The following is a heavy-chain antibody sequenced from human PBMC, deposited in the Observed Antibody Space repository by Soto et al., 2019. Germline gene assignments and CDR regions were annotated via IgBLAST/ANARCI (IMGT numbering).Heavy chain of an antibody. CDR1: GGSVSSGSYY. CDR3: ARWGAAGYMFDY. D-gene: IGHD5-18*01. J-gene: IGHJ4*02. V-gene: IGHV4-61*01. CDR2: IYYSGST. Sequence: SETLSLTCTVSGGSVSSGSYYWSWIRQPPGKGLEWIGYIYYSGSTNYNPSLKSRVTISVDTSKNQFSLKLSSVTAADTAVYYCARWGAAGYMFDYWGQGTLVTVSS.